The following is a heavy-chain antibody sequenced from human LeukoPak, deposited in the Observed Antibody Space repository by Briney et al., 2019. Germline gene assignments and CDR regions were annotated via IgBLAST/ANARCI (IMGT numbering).Heavy chain of an antibody. D-gene: IGHD3-3*01. V-gene: IGHV4-30-2*01. CDR1: GGSIGSGGYS. CDR2: IYHSGST. J-gene: IGHJ6*02. CDR3: ARGRSHDFWSGYYFGSDYYGMDV. Sequence: SETLSLTCAVSGGSIGSGGYSWSWIRQPPGKGLEWIGYIYHSGSTYYNPSLKSRVTISVDRSKNQFSLKLSSVTAADTAVYYCARGRSHDFWSGYYFGSDYYGMDVWGQGTTVTVSS.